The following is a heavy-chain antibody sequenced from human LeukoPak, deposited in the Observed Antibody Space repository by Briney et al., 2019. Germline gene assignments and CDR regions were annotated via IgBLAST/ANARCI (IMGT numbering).Heavy chain of an antibody. V-gene: IGHV1-2*06. CDR3: ASYRGYSSSYFDY. CDR2: INPNSGGT. CDR1: GYTFTGYY. Sequence: ASVKVSCKASGYTFTGYYMHWVRQAPGQGLEWMGRINPNSGGTNYAQKFQGRVTMTRDTSISAAYMELSRLRSDDTAVYYCASYRGYSSSYFDYWGQGTLVTVSS. J-gene: IGHJ4*02. D-gene: IGHD6-13*01.